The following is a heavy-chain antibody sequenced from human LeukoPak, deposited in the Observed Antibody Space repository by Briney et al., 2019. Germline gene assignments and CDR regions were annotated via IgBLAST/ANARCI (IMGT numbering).Heavy chain of an antibody. J-gene: IGHJ4*02. D-gene: IGHD6-19*01. CDR3: ARARWSSGWYVGY. Sequence: PGRSLRLSCAASGFTFSSYGMHWVRQAPGKGLEWVAVIWYDGSNKYYADSVKGRFTISRDNSKNTLYLQMNSLRAEDTAVYYCARARWSSGWYVGYWGQGTLVTVSS. CDR2: IWYDGSNK. CDR1: GFTFSSYG. V-gene: IGHV3-33*01.